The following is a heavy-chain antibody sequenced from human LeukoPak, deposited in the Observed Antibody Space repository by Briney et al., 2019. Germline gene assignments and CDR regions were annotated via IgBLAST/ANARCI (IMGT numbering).Heavy chain of an antibody. CDR1: GGSFSGYY. J-gene: IGHJ4*02. V-gene: IGHV4-34*01. Sequence: SETLSLTCAVYGGSFSGYYWSWIRQPPGKGLEWIGEINHSGSTNYNPSLKSRVTISVDTSKNQFSLKLSSVTAADTAVYYCARVRRSSNWRRGPLDYWGQGTLVTVSS. CDR3: ARVRRSSNWRRGPLDY. CDR2: INHSGST. D-gene: IGHD6-13*01.